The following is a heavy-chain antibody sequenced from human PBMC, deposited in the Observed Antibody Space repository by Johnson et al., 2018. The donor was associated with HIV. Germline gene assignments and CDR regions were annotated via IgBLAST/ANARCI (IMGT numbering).Heavy chain of an antibody. CDR2: IKQDGSEK. CDR3: AKDRRDGYNYGGGAFDI. D-gene: IGHD5-24*01. Sequence: VQLVESGGGVVRPGGSLRLSCAASGFTFDDYGMSWVRQAPGKGLEWVANIKQDGSEKYYVDSVKGRFTISRDNAKNTLSLQMNSLRAEDTAVYYCAKDRRDGYNYGGGAFDIWGQGTRVTVSS. CDR1: GFTFDDYG. V-gene: IGHV3-7*01. J-gene: IGHJ3*02.